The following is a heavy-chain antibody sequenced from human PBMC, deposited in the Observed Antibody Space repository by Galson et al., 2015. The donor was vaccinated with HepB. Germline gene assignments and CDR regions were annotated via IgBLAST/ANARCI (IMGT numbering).Heavy chain of an antibody. CDR3: ARATVAARLRFDY. CDR2: INHSGST. D-gene: IGHD6-6*01. J-gene: IGHJ4*02. V-gene: IGHV4-34*01. Sequence: SETLSLTCAVYGGSFSGYYWSWIRQPPGKGLEWIGEINHSGSTNYNPSLKSRVTISVDTSKNQFSLKLSSVTAADTAVYYCARATVAARLRFDYWGQGTLVTVSS. CDR1: GGSFSGYY.